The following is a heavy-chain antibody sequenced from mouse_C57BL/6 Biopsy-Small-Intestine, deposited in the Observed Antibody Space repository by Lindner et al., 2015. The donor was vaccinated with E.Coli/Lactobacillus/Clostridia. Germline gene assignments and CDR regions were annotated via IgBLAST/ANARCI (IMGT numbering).Heavy chain of an antibody. CDR1: GFNIKDYY. J-gene: IGHJ1*03. CDR2: IDPEDGEI. Sequence: VQLQESGAELVKPGASVKLSCTASGFNIKDYYVHWVKQRTEQGLEWIGRIDPEDGEIKYAPKFQGKATITADTSSNTAYLQLSSLTSEDTAVYYCTREDYYGNLDVWGTGTTVTVSS. D-gene: IGHD2-1*01. V-gene: IGHV14-2*01. CDR3: TREDYYGNLDV.